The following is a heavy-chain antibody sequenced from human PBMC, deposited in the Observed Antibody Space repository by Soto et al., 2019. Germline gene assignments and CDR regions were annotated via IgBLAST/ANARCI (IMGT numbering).Heavy chain of an antibody. Sequence: SETLSLTCTVSGGSISSYYWSWIRQPPGKGLEWIGYIYYSGSTNYNPSLKSRVTISVDTSKNQFSLKLSSVTAADTAVYYCARYETTALVSIDYWGQGTLVTVSS. CDR1: GGSISSYY. J-gene: IGHJ4*02. V-gene: IGHV4-59*01. CDR3: ARYETTALVSIDY. D-gene: IGHD5-18*01. CDR2: IYYSGST.